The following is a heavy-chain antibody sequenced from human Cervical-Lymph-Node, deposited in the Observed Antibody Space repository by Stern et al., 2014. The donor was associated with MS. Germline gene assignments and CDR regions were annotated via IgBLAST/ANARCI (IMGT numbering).Heavy chain of an antibody. D-gene: IGHD3-22*01. CDR1: GFSLSTSGVG. V-gene: IGHV2-5*02. CDR2: IFWDDDK. CDR3: AHRLAYYYDSSGYYQSYYFDY. J-gene: IGHJ4*02. Sequence: ESGPTLVKPTQTLTLTCTFSGFSLSTSGVGVGWIRQPPGKALEWLALIFWDDDKRYSPSLKSRLTITKDTSKNQVVLTMTNMDPVDTATYYCAHRLAYYYDSSGYYQSYYFDYWGQGTLVTVSS.